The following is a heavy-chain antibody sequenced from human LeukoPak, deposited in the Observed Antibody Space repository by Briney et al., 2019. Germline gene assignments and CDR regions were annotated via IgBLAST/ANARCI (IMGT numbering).Heavy chain of an antibody. CDR2: INSDGSIT. CDR3: ASSTQISKYADY. CDR1: GFTFSSYW. V-gene: IGHV3-74*01. Sequence: QPGGSLRLSCAASGFTFSSYWMHWVRQAPGKGLVCVSRINSDGSITTYADSVRGRFTISRDNAKSTLYLQMNSLRAEDTAVYYCASSTQISKYADYWGQGALVTVSS. D-gene: IGHD2-2*01. J-gene: IGHJ4*02.